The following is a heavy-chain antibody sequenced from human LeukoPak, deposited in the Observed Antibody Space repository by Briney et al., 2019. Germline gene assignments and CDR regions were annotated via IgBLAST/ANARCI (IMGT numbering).Heavy chain of an antibody. J-gene: IGHJ4*02. Sequence: SETLSLTCAVYGGSFSGYYWSWIRQPPGKGLEWIGEINHSGSTNYNPSLKSRVTISVDTSKNQFSLKLSSGTAADTAVYYCATYRGYCSSTSCPAPHDYWGQGTLVTVSS. CDR2: INHSGST. CDR1: GGSFSGYY. CDR3: ATYRGYCSSTSCPAPHDY. D-gene: IGHD2-2*01. V-gene: IGHV4-34*01.